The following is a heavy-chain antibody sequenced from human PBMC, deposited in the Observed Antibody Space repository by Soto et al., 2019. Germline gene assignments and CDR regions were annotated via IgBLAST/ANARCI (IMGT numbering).Heavy chain of an antibody. D-gene: IGHD4-17*01. J-gene: IGHJ6*02. V-gene: IGHV4-30-2*01. CDR2: IYHSGST. CDR1: GGSISSGGYS. CDR3: ASAHDGAYGYGMDV. Sequence: QLQLQESGSGLVKPSQTLSLTCAVSGGSISSGGYSWSWIRQPPGKGLEWIGYIYHSGSTYYNPSLKRRVTISVDRSKTQSSLKLSSVTAADTAVYYCASAHDGAYGYGMDVWGQGTTVTVSS.